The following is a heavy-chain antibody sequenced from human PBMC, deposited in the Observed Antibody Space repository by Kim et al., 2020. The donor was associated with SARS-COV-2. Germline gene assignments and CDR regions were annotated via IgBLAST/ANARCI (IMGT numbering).Heavy chain of an antibody. J-gene: IGHJ4*02. CDR2: IYYTGST. Sequence: SETLSLTCTVSGGSLSSRSYYWGWIRQPPGKGLEWVGTIYYTGSTYYNPSLKSRLTISVDTSKNQFSLRLSSVTAADTAVYYCASRSTSCFDFWGQGTLV. CDR3: ASRSTSCFDF. D-gene: IGHD2-2*01. V-gene: IGHV4-39*01. CDR1: GGSLSSRSYY.